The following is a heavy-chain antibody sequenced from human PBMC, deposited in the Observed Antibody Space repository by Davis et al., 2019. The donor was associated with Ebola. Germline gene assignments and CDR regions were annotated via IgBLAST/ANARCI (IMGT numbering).Heavy chain of an antibody. D-gene: IGHD1/OR15-1a*01. CDR2: IIPMFNTP. CDR1: GYSFSSYG. V-gene: IGHV1-69*13. J-gene: IGHJ4*02. Sequence: SVKVSCKASGYSFSSYGFSWVRQAPGQGLEWVGGIIPMFNTPNYAEEFQGRVTITADESTNTAYLELLSLSSQDTAVYYCATQTGITDFWGQGTLVIVSS. CDR3: ATQTGITDF.